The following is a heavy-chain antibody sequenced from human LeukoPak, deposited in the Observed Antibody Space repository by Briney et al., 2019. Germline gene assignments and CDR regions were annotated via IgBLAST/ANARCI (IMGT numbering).Heavy chain of an antibody. CDR1: GGSFSGYY. CDR3: ARQASYWGLWKGFDI. V-gene: IGHV4-59*10. Sequence: SETLSLTCAVYGGSFSGYYWSWIRQPAGKGLEWMGRIYATGSSNYNPSLNSRVTMSVDTSRSQFSLKLTSVTAADTALYYCARQASYWGLWKGFDIWGQGIMVTVSS. D-gene: IGHD2-8*02. CDR2: IYATGSS. J-gene: IGHJ3*02.